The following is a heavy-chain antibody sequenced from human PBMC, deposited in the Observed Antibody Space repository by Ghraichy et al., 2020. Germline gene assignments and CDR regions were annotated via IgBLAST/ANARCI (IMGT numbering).Heavy chain of an antibody. CDR1: GFSFSSYW. CDR2: IKQDGSEK. CDR3: ARYSPSGYDFDAFGI. J-gene: IGHJ3*02. D-gene: IGHD5-12*01. Sequence: GGSLRLSCAASGFSFSSYWMSWVRQAPGKGLEWVANIKQDGSEKYYVDSVKGRFTISRDNAKNSLYLQMNSLRAEDTAVYYCARYSPSGYDFDAFGIWGQGTMVTVSA. V-gene: IGHV3-7*01.